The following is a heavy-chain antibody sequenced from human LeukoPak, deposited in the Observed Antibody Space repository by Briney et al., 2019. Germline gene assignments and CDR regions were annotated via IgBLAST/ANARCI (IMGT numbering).Heavy chain of an antibody. V-gene: IGHV1-69*13. CDR2: IIPIFGTA. D-gene: IGHD2-2*01. CDR3: ARDSSTRGGLYYYYMDV. J-gene: IGHJ6*03. CDR1: GGTFSSYA. Sequence: GASVKVSCKASGGTFSSYAISWVRQAPGQGLEWMGGIIPIFGTANYAQKFQGRVTITADESTSTAYMELSSLRSEDTAVYYCARDSSTRGGLYYYYMDVWGKGTTVTVSS.